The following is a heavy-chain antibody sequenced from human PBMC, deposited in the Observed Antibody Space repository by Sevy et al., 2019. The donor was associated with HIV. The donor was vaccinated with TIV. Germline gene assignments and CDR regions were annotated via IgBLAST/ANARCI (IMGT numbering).Heavy chain of an antibody. J-gene: IGHJ4*02. CDR1: GYNFTSYY. CDR3: TRVRSFGFEY. CDR2: ITPSGDTT. V-gene: IGHV1-46*01. D-gene: IGHD3-16*01. Sequence: ASVKVSCKAAGYNFTSYYIHWVRQAPGQGLEWMGIITPSGDTTTYSQKFQGRVTMTSDTSTSTVYMELSSLRYDDTAVYYWTRVRSFGFEYWGQGTLVTVSS.